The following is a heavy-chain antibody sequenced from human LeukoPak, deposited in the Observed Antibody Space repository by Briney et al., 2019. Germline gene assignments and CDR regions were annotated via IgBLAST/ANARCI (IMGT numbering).Heavy chain of an antibody. Sequence: GASVKVSCKASGYTFTSYGISWVRQAPGQGLEWMGWINAYNGNTNYAQKLQGRVTMTTDTSTSTAYMELRSLRSDDTAVYYCARVHGSGSSSPYYFDYWGQGTLVTVSS. J-gene: IGHJ4*02. CDR2: INAYNGNT. V-gene: IGHV1-18*01. CDR1: GYTFTSYG. D-gene: IGHD3-10*01. CDR3: ARVHGSGSSSPYYFDY.